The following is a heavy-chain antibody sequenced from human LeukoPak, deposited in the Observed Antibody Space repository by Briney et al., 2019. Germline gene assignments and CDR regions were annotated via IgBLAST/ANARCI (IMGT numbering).Heavy chain of an antibody. CDR2: IKSKTDGGTT. Sequence: GGSLRLSCAASGFTFSNAWMSWVRQAPGKGLEWVGRIKSKTDGGTTDYAAPVKGRFTISRDDSKNTLYLQMNSLKTDDTAVYYCTTSITMMVVVGLSDYWGQGTLVTVSS. CDR3: TTSITMMVVVGLSDY. V-gene: IGHV3-15*01. J-gene: IGHJ4*02. CDR1: GFTFSNAW. D-gene: IGHD3-22*01.